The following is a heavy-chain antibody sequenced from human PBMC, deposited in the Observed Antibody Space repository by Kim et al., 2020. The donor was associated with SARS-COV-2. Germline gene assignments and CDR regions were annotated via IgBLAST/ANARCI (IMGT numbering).Heavy chain of an antibody. V-gene: IGHV1-3*04. CDR1: GYTFTRYT. D-gene: IGHD3-10*01. CDR3: ARDGRLCYDSGRYPAWVGDV. Sequence: ASVKVSCKASGYTFTRYTLHWVRQAPGQRLEWMGWINIGNGKTKYSEMFQGRVTITRDTSASAAYMELSSLRSEDTAMYYCARDGRLCYDSGRYPAWVGDVWGQGTLVTVSS. CDR2: INIGNGKT. J-gene: IGHJ4*02.